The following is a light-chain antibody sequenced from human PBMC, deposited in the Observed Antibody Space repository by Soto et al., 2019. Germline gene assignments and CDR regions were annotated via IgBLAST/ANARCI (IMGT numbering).Light chain of an antibody. CDR1: QSISRA. CDR3: QQYQSYFLT. J-gene: IGKJ3*01. CDR2: DAS. V-gene: IGKV1-5*01. Sequence: IQMTQSPSTLSASVGDRVTITCRASQSISRALAWYQQKSGKAPKLLIDDASSLESGVPSRFSGSGFGTEFTLTISGLQPDDFATYYCQQYQSYFLTFGPGTKVDIK.